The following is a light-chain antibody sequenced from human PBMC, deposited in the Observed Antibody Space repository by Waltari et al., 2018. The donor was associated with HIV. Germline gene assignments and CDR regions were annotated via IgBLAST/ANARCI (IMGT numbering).Light chain of an antibody. CDR1: RSNIGTGYH. J-gene: IGLJ1*01. CDR3: QSYDNSLGIV. CDR2: GNT. V-gene: IGLV1-40*01. Sequence: QSQLTQPPSVSGAPGQRVTISCTGSRSNIGTGYHVHWYQQVPGTAPKLLIHGNTNRPSGVPDRFSGSKSGTSASLAITGLQAEDEADYYCQSYDNSLGIVFGSGTKVTVL.